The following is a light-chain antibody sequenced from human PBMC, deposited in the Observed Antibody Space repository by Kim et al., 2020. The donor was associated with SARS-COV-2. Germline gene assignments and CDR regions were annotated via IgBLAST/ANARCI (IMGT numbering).Light chain of an antibody. CDR3: QQYHTYPYT. CDR2: AAS. V-gene: IGKV1-8*01. J-gene: IGKJ2*01. CDR1: QGLSSY. Sequence: SASTGDRLTITCRASQGLSSYLAWYQQKPGKAHKLLIYAASTLQSGVPSRFSGSGSGTDFTLTISCLQSEDFATYYCQQYHTYPYTFGQGTKLEI.